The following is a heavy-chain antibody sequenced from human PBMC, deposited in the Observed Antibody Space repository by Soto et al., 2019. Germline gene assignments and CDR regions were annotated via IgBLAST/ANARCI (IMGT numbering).Heavy chain of an antibody. D-gene: IGHD6-6*01. Sequence: PGGSLRLSCAASGFTFSSYAMTWVRQAPGKGLEWVSAISGSGGSTYYADSVKGRFTISRDNSKNTLYLQMNSLRAEDTAVYYCAKDQLAARPNTGYYYGMDVWGQGTTVTVSS. V-gene: IGHV3-23*01. CDR1: GFTFSSYA. CDR3: AKDQLAARPNTGYYYGMDV. J-gene: IGHJ6*02. CDR2: ISGSGGST.